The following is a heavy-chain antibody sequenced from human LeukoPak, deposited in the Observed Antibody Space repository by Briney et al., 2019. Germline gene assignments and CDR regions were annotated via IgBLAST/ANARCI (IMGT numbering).Heavy chain of an antibody. CDR1: GYTFTSYY. V-gene: IGHV1-46*01. CDR2: INPNGGGT. J-gene: IGHJ6*04. CDR3: ARGYSSGLMDV. D-gene: IGHD6-19*01. Sequence: ASVKISCTASGYTFTSYYMHWVRQAPGQGLEWMGIINPNGGGTNYAQKSQGRVTMTRDMSTSTVYMELSSLRSEDTAVYYCARGYSSGLMDVWGKGTTITVSS.